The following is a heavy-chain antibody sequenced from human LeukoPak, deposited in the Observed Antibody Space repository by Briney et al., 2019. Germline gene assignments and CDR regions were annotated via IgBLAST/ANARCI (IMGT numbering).Heavy chain of an antibody. Sequence: GGSLRLSCAASGFTFSSYWMSWVRQAPGKGLEWVANINQDGREKYYVAHVKGRFTISRDNDKHSPYLQMNSLRAEDTAVYYCARGSGSFWVYWGQGTLVTVSS. CDR2: INQDGREK. CDR3: ARGSGSFWVY. D-gene: IGHD3-10*01. V-gene: IGHV3-7*04. CDR1: GFTFSSYW. J-gene: IGHJ4*02.